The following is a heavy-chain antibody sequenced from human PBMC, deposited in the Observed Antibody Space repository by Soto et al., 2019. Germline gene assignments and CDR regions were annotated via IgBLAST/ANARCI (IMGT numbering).Heavy chain of an antibody. J-gene: IGHJ3*02. CDR2: IKQDGSEK. Sequence: EVQLVESGGGLVQPGGSLRLSCAASGFTFSSYWMSWVRQAPGKGLEWVANIKQDGSEKYYVDSVKGRFTISRDNAKNSLYLQMNSLRAEDTAVYYCARTIVVVVAATVNDAFDIWGQGTMVTVSS. V-gene: IGHV3-7*01. CDR3: ARTIVVVVAATVNDAFDI. CDR1: GFTFSSYW. D-gene: IGHD2-15*01.